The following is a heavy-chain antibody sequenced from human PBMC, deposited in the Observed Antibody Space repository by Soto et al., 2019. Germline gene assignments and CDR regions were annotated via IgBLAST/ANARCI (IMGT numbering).Heavy chain of an antibody. J-gene: IGHJ3*02. CDR2: MYYSGSS. Sequence: SETLSLTCTVSCGSFSSYFCSWIRQPPGKGLEWIGYMYYSGSSNYNPSLKSRVAISVDTSKNQFSLKLRSVTAADTAVYYCAKRRRGGPPDGAFDMWGQGTMVTVSS. CDR3: AKRRRGGPPDGAFDM. CDR1: CGSFSSYF. V-gene: IGHV4-59*08. D-gene: IGHD3-10*01.